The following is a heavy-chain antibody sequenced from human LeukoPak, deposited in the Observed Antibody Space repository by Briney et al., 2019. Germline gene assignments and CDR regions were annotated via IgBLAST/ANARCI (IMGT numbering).Heavy chain of an antibody. CDR2: IYYSGST. J-gene: IGHJ4*02. CDR3: MVRGVIIGFDY. V-gene: IGHV4-31*11. CDR1: GGSFSGYY. D-gene: IGHD3-10*01. Sequence: SETLSLTCAVYGGSFSGYYWSWIRQHPGKGLEWIGYIYYSGSTYYNPSLKSRVTISVDTSKNQFSLKLSSVTAADTAVYYCMVRGVIIGFDYWGQGTLVTVSS.